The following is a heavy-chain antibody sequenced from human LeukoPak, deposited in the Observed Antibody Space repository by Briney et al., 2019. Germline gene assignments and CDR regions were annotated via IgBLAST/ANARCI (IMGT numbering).Heavy chain of an antibody. CDR1: GFRFGGYS. D-gene: IGHD1-7*01. V-gene: IGHV3-48*04. Sequence: GGSLRLSCTASGFRFGGYSIHWVRQAPGKGLEWLSYISVSGTIHADSVMGRVTVSRDNAKNSLYLQMNSLRAEDTAVYYCARGPLDNWNYQLDYWGQGTLVTVSS. CDR3: ARGPLDNWNYQLDY. J-gene: IGHJ4*02. CDR2: ISVSGT.